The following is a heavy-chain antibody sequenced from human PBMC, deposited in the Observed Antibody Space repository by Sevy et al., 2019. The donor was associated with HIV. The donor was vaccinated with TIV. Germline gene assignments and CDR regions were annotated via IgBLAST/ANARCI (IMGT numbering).Heavy chain of an antibody. CDR2: ISNSGTTI. V-gene: IGHV3-48*03. CDR3: ARDLPPSATTVTHFDC. CDR1: GFTFSSYE. Sequence: GGSLRLSCAASGFTFSSYEMNWVRQAPGKGLEWVSYISNSGTTISYSDSVKGRFTISRDNARNSLYLQMNSLRAEDTAVYYCARDLPPSATTVTHFDCWGQRTLVTVSS. D-gene: IGHD4-17*01. J-gene: IGHJ4*02.